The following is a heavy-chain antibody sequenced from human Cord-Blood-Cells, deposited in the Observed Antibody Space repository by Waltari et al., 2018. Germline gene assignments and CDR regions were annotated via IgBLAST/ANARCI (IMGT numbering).Heavy chain of an antibody. CDR1: GYTLTELS. CDR3: ATVRYSGYEFHYYYYGMDV. Sequence: QVQLVQSGAEVKKPGASVKVSCKVSGYTLTELSMHWVRPAPGKGLEWMGGFGPEDGETIYAQKFQGRVTMTEDTSTDTAYMELSSLRSEDTAVYYCATVRYSGYEFHYYYYGMDVWGQGTTVTVSS. D-gene: IGHD5-12*01. CDR2: FGPEDGET. J-gene: IGHJ6*02. V-gene: IGHV1-24*01.